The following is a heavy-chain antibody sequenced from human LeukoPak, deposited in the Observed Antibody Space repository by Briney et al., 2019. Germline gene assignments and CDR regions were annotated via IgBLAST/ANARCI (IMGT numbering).Heavy chain of an antibody. CDR3: ARAALSLVWFDP. D-gene: IGHD2/OR15-2a*01. V-gene: IGHV4-34*01. CDR1: GGSFSGYY. Sequence: SETLSLTCAVYGGSFSGYYWSWIRQPPGKGLEWIGEINHSGSTNYNPSLKSRVTLSVDTSKNQFSLKLSSVTAADTAVYYCARAALSLVWFDPWGQGTLVTVSS. CDR2: INHSGST. J-gene: IGHJ5*02.